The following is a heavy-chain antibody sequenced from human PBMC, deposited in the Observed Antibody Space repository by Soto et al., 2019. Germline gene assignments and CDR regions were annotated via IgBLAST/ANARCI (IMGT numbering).Heavy chain of an antibody. CDR2: IYYSGST. Sequence: QVQLQESGPGLVKPSQTLSLTCTVSGGSISSGDYYWSWIRQPPGKGLEWIGYIYYSGSTYYNPSLKSRVTLSVDTSESQFSLKLSSVTAASTAVYYCARAGRRIGDDPHNAFDIWGQGTMVTVAS. J-gene: IGHJ3*02. D-gene: IGHD3-16*01. CDR3: ARAGRRIGDDPHNAFDI. V-gene: IGHV4-30-4*01. CDR1: GGSISSGDYY.